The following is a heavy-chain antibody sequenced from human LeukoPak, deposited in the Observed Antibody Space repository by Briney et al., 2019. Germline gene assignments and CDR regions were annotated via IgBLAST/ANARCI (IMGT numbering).Heavy chain of an antibody. Sequence: GGSLRLSCAASGFTFDDYGMSWVRQAPGKGLEWVSGINWNGGSTGYADSVKGRFTISRDNAKNSLYLQMNSLRAVDTALYHCARDDIAAAAFDPWGQGTLVTVSS. CDR3: ARDDIAAAAFDP. CDR1: GFTFDDYG. CDR2: INWNGGST. V-gene: IGHV3-20*01. J-gene: IGHJ5*02. D-gene: IGHD6-13*01.